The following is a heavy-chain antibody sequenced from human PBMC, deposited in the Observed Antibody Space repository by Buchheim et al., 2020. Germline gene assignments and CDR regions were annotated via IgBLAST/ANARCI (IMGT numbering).Heavy chain of an antibody. D-gene: IGHD3-3*01. J-gene: IGHJ6*02. CDR1: GYTFTGYY. CDR3: ARAGGRITIVGVVDSGMDV. V-gene: IGHV1-2*04. CDR2: INPNSGGT. Sequence: QVQLVQSGAEVKKPGASVKVSCKASGYTFTGYYMHWVRQAPGQGLEWMGWINPNSGGTTYAQKFQGWVTMTRDTSISTAYMELSRLRSEDTAVYYCARAGGRITIVGVVDSGMDVWGQGTT.